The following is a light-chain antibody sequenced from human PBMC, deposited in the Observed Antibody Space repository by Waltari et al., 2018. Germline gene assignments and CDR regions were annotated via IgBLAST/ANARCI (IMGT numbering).Light chain of an antibody. CDR3: QQYNTGPPCT. CDR1: QSISFN. J-gene: IGKJ1*01. CDR2: GAS. V-gene: IGKV3-15*01. Sequence: CRASQSISFNLAWYQQKPGQAPRLLIYGASTSASGIPARFSGSGSGTDFSLTISSLQSEDFAVYFCQQYNTGPPCTFGQGTKVEVK.